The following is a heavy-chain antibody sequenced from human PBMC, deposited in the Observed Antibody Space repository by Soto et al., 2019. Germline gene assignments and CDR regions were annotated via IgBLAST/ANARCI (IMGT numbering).Heavy chain of an antibody. CDR3: ARGQDR. Sequence: GGSLRLSCAASGFTFSSYWMHWVRQTPEKGLVWVSHISHDGTTITYADSVKGRFTISRDNAENTLYLQMNSLRAEDTAVYYCARGQDRWGQGTLVTVSS. CDR1: GFTFSSYW. V-gene: IGHV3-74*03. CDR2: ISHDGTTI. J-gene: IGHJ5*02.